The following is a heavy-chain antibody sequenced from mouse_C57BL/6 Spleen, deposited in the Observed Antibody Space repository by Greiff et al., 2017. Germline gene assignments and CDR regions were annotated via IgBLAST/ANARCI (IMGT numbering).Heavy chain of an antibody. CDR2: INPNNGGT. CDR3: ARGGTYYSNYDWFAY. D-gene: IGHD2-5*01. J-gene: IGHJ3*01. V-gene: IGHV1-26*01. CDR1: GYTFTDYY. Sequence: EVQLQQSGPELVKPGASVKISCKASGYTFTDYYMNWVKQSHGKSLEWIGDINPNNGGTSYNQKFKGKATLTVDKSSSTAYMELRSLTSEDSAVYYCARGGTYYSNYDWFAYWGQGTLVTVSA.